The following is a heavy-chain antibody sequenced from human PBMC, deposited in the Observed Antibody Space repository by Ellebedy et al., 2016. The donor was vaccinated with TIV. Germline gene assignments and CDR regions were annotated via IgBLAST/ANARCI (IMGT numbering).Heavy chain of an antibody. V-gene: IGHV3-64D*06. D-gene: IGHD7-27*01. CDR3: ARGSTGDRIGY. CDR2: ITGDGGST. CDR1: GFTFTIYA. J-gene: IGHJ4*02. Sequence: PGGSLRLSCSASGFTFTIYAMHWVRQAPGKGLEYVSAITGDGGSTYYADSVKGRFTISRDNSKHTLYLQMSSLRAEDTAVYYCARGSTGDRIGYWGQGTLVTVSS.